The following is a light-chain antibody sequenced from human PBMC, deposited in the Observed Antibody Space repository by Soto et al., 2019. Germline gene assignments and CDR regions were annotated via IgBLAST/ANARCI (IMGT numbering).Light chain of an antibody. J-gene: IGKJ5*01. V-gene: IGKV1-33*01. CDR2: DAS. CDR1: QDIISC. CDR3: QKSDHLIT. Sequence: DIQSTQSPSSLSSSVVDIVTITCQAIQDIISCLNRYKPEPGTDPKILIYDASKLETGAPFSFSGGGSGNALTFTIRRLEQEDVATYYCQKSDHLITFGQGTRLEI.